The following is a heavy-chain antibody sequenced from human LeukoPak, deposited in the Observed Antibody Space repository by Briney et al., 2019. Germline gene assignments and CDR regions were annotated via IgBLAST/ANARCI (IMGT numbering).Heavy chain of an antibody. D-gene: IGHD3-22*01. Sequence: GGSLRLSCAASGFTFSGYPIHWVRQAPGKGLEWVAVISYDGSNKYYADSVKGRFTISRDNSKNTLYLQMNSLRSDDTAVYYCARDRGNYDSSDPLDYWGQGTLVTVSS. CDR3: ARDRGNYDSSDPLDY. CDR1: GFTFSGYP. J-gene: IGHJ4*02. CDR2: ISYDGSNK. V-gene: IGHV3-30-3*01.